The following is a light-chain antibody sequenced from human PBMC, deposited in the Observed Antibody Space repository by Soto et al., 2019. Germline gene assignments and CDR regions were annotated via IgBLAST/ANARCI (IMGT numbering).Light chain of an antibody. CDR3: QQRSNWPRGYT. CDR2: DAS. J-gene: IGKJ2*01. V-gene: IGKV3-11*01. CDR1: QSISSY. Sequence: EIVLTQSPATLSLSPGERATLSCRASQSISSYLAWYQQKPGQAPRLLIYDASNRATGIPARFSGSGFGTDFTLTLSSLEPEDFALYYCQQRSNWPRGYTFGQGTKLEIK.